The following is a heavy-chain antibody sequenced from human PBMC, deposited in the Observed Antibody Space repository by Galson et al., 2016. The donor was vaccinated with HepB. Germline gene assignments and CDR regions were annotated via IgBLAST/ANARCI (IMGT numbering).Heavy chain of an antibody. CDR2: IYGGGTT. V-gene: IGHV3-53*01. D-gene: IGHD4-17*01. Sequence: SLRLSCAASGFTVSSNYMSWVRQAPGKGLEWVSVIYGGGTTYYADSVKGRFTISRDNSKNTLYLQMNSLRAEDTAVYYCARPDYGDTPFDYWGQGTLVTVSS. J-gene: IGHJ4*02. CDR3: ARPDYGDTPFDY. CDR1: GFTVSSNY.